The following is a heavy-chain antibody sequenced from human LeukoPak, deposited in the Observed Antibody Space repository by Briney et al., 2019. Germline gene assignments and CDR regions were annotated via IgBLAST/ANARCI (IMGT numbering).Heavy chain of an antibody. V-gene: IGHV3-23*01. CDR1: GFTFSNYA. CDR3: ARGITIFGVDAGAAHKNNWFDP. Sequence: GGSLRLSCAASGFTFSNYAMSWVRQAPGKGLEWVSSIRGSGGSTYYADSVKGRFTISRDNVKNTLYLQMNSLRAEDTAVYYCARGITIFGVDAGAAHKNNWFDPWGQGTLVTVSS. CDR2: IRGSGGST. D-gene: IGHD3-3*01. J-gene: IGHJ5*02.